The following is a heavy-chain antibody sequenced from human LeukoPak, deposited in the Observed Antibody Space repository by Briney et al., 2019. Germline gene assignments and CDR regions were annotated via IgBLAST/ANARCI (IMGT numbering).Heavy chain of an antibody. J-gene: IGHJ6*03. D-gene: IGHD6-13*01. CDR2: IYSGGST. V-gene: IGHV3-53*01. CDR1: GFTVRSNF. Sequence: GGSLRLSCAASGFTVRSNFMTWVRQAPGKGLEWVSVIYSGGSTYYADSVKGRFTISRDNSKNTLYLQMNSLRAEDTAVYYCARVRAAPGTYYYYYMDVWGKGTTVTVSS. CDR3: ARVRAAPGTYYYYYMDV.